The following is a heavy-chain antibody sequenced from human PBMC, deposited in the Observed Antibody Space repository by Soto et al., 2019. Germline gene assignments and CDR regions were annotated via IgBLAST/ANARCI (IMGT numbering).Heavy chain of an antibody. Sequence: QVQLQESGPGLVKPSQTLSLTCTVHGGSISSGGYDWSWIRQHPGKGLDGVGYIYYSGFTYYNPSLKSRVTISVDTSKNQFSLKLSSVTAADTAVYYCARGTNIDYGDYYYYYYMDVWGKGTTVTVSS. D-gene: IGHD4-17*01. CDR3: ARGTNIDYGDYYYYYYMDV. CDR1: GGSISSGGYD. CDR2: IYYSGFT. J-gene: IGHJ6*03. V-gene: IGHV4-31*03.